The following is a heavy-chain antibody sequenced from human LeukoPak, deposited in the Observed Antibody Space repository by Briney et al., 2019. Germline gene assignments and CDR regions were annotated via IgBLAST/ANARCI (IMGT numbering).Heavy chain of an antibody. J-gene: IGHJ4*02. Sequence: SETLSLTCTVSGGSISSGGYYWSWIRQHPGRGLEWIGYIYYSGSTYYNPSLKSRVTISVDTSKNQFSLKLSSVTAADTAVYYCARARRWYSNYWGQGTLVTVSS. D-gene: IGHD6-13*01. CDR2: IYYSGST. CDR1: GGSISSGGYY. CDR3: ARARRWYSNY. V-gene: IGHV4-31*03.